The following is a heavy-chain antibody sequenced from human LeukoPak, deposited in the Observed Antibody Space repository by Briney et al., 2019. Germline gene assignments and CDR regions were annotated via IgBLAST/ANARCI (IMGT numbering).Heavy chain of an antibody. V-gene: IGHV1-46*01. CDR3: ARVGLYYYGPGSPTLGAFDI. CDR2: INPSGGST. CDR1: GYTFTSYY. J-gene: IGHJ3*02. D-gene: IGHD3-10*01. Sequence: RASVKVSCKASGYTFTSYYMHWVRQAPGQGLEWMGIINPSGGSTSYAQKFQGRVTMTRDTSTSTVYMELSSLRSEDTAVYYCARVGLYYYGPGSPTLGAFDIWGQGTMVTVSS.